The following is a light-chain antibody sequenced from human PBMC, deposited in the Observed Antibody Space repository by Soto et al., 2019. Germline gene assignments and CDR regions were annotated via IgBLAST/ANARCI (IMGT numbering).Light chain of an antibody. CDR3: QQYAVSPIT. Sequence: EMMLTQSPGTLSLSPGDRATLSCRASQIVRSNSLAWYQQKPGQPPRLLIYDAYSRPPGIPDRFSGSGSGTDFTLTISRLEPEDFAVFYCQQYAVSPITFGQGTRREI. CDR2: DAY. J-gene: IGKJ5*01. CDR1: QIVRSNS. V-gene: IGKV3-20*01.